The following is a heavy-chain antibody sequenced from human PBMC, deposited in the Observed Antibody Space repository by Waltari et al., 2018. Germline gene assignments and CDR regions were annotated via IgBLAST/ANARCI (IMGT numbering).Heavy chain of an antibody. D-gene: IGHD3-16*02. CDR1: GSTFTSTA. Sequence: QVQLVRAGSELKKPGASVKVSCKASGSTFTSTAMNWVRQAPGQGLEWMGWINTNTGNPTYAQGFTGRFVFSLDTSVNTAYLQISSLKPEDTAVYYCARVYRLLDYWGQGTLVTVSS. CDR2: INTNTGNP. V-gene: IGHV7-4-1*02. J-gene: IGHJ4*02. CDR3: ARVYRLLDY.